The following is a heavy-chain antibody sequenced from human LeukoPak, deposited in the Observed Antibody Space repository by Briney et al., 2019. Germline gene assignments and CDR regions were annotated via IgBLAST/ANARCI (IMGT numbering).Heavy chain of an antibody. Sequence: PGRSLRLSCAASGFTFSSYGMHWVRQAPGKGLEWVSVIYSGGSTYYADSVKGRFTISRDNSKNTLYLQMNSLRAEDTAVYYCASLRRGSLNFDYWGQGTLVTVSS. J-gene: IGHJ4*02. D-gene: IGHD3-10*01. CDR3: ASLRRGSLNFDY. CDR1: GFTFSSYG. V-gene: IGHV3-66*01. CDR2: IYSGGST.